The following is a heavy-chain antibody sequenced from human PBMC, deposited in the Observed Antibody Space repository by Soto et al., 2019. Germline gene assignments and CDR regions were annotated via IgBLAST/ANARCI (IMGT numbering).Heavy chain of an antibody. Sequence: GGSLRLSCVASGFTFATYAMSWVRQAPGKGLEWVSIIYSAGNTYYADSVKGRFTISRDNSKNTLYLQMNSLGAEDTAVYYCARDFVVGGPTINYYYGMDVWGQGTTVTVSS. V-gene: IGHV3-66*01. J-gene: IGHJ6*02. CDR1: GFTFATYA. D-gene: IGHD1-26*01. CDR2: IYSAGNT. CDR3: ARDFVVGGPTINYYYGMDV.